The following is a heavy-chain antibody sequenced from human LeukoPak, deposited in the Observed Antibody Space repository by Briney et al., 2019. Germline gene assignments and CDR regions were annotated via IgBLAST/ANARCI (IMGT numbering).Heavy chain of an antibody. V-gene: IGHV3-13*04. J-gene: IGHJ4*02. CDR2: IGIAGDT. CDR1: GFTFSSYD. D-gene: IGHD3-9*01. CDR3: ARGNILTGYDC. Sequence: QPGGSLRLSCAASGFTFSSYDMHWVRQATGKGLEWVSAIGIAGDTYYSGSVKGRFTISRENAKNFLYLQMNSLRAGDTAVYSCARGNILTGYDCWGQGTLVTVSS.